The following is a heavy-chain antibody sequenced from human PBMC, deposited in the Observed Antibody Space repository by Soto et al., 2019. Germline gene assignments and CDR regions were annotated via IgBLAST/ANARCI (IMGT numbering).Heavy chain of an antibody. J-gene: IGHJ6*03. CDR3: ARGSMVRENYYYYYMDV. CDR2: INPSGGST. CDR1: GYTFTSYG. V-gene: IGHV1-46*03. D-gene: IGHD3-10*01. Sequence: ASVKVSCKASGYTFTSYGISWVRQAPGQGLEWMGWINPSGGSTSYAQKFQGRVTMTRDTSTSTVYMELSSLRSEDTAVYYCARGSMVRENYYYYYMDVWGKGTTVTVSS.